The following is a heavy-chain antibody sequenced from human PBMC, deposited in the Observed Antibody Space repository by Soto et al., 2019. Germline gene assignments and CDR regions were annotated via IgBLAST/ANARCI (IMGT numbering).Heavy chain of an antibody. CDR1: GGSISSGGYY. Sequence: QVQLQESGPGLVKASQTLSLTCTVSGGSISSGGYYWSWIRQHPGKGLEWIGYIYYSGSTYYNPSLKSRVTLSVDTSKNQFSLKLNSVTAADTAVYYCARGNYDILTGPNWFDPWGQGTLVTVSS. D-gene: IGHD3-9*01. J-gene: IGHJ5*02. CDR3: ARGNYDILTGPNWFDP. V-gene: IGHV4-31*03. CDR2: IYYSGST.